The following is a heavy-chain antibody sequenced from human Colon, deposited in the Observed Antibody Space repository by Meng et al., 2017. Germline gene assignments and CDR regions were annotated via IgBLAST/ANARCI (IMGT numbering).Heavy chain of an antibody. CDR3: ARNPVIPDARTFDF. D-gene: IGHD2-2*01. J-gene: IGHJ4*02. CDR2: VYYSGTT. CDR1: GGSISSGTHY. V-gene: IGHV4-39*01. Sequence: QLQLQESGPGLGKPSETLSLTCRVSGGSISSGTHYWRWVRQPPGKGLEWIGSVYYSGTTYYSPSLKSRVTISVDTSKNQFSLRLTSVTAADTAVYYCARNPVIPDARTFDFWGQGALVTVSS.